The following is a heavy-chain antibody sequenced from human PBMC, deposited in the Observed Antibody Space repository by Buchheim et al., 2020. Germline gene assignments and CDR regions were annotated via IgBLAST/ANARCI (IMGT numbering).Heavy chain of an antibody. Sequence: EVQLLESGGGLVQPGGSLRLSCAASGFTFSSAVMSWVRQAPGKGLDWVSGISSGGENTYYADSVKGRFTISRDNSKNTLYLQMNSLRAEDTAVYYCAKDIGISIVGAHAGDYWGQGTL. D-gene: IGHD1-26*01. CDR2: ISSGGENT. V-gene: IGHV3-23*01. CDR1: GFTFSSAV. CDR3: AKDIGISIVGAHAGDY. J-gene: IGHJ4*02.